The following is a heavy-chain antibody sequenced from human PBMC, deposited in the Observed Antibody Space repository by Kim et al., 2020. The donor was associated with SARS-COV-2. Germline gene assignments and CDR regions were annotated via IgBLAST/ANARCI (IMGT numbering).Heavy chain of an antibody. CDR1: GGSISSYY. CDR3: AGGREGYIISWYLDY. D-gene: IGHD6-13*01. CDR2: IYYSGST. V-gene: IGHV4-59*01. J-gene: IGHJ4*02. Sequence: SETLSLTCTVSGGSISSYYWSWIRQPPGKGLEWIGYIYYSGSTNYNPSLKSRVTISVDTSKNQFSLQLSSVPAADTAGYYCAGGREGYIISWYLDYWGQGTLVTVSS.